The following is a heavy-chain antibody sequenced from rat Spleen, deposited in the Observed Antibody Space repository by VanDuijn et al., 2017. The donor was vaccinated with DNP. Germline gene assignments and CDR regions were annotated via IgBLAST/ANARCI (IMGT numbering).Heavy chain of an antibody. CDR2: INSAGRI. V-gene: IGHV3-3*01. J-gene: IGHJ3*01. CDR1: GHSITNNYR. Sequence: EVQLQESGPGLVTPSQSLSLTCSVTGHSITNNYRWNWLRKFPGNKLEWMGYINSAGRIKYNPSLKRRISITRDTSKNQFFLQLNYVATEETATYYCARNQFRGDVNWFGYWGQGPLVTVS. D-gene: IGHD1-1*01. CDR3: ARNQFRGDVNWFGY.